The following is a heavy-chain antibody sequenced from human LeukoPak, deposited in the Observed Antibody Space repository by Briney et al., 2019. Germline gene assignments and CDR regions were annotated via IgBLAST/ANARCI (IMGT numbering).Heavy chain of an antibody. CDR2: IYRSGST. J-gene: IGHJ4*02. CDR3: ARQGYCSSTSCYGPHNFDY. CDR1: AYSISSVNY. Sequence: PSETLSFTCAGSAYSISSVNYWRWIRQPPVKGLEWIGSIYRSGSTSYNPSLKSRVTISVYTSKNQFSLKLSSVTAADTAVYYCARQGYCSSTSCYGPHNFDYWGQGTLVTVSS. D-gene: IGHD2-2*01. V-gene: IGHV4-38-2*01.